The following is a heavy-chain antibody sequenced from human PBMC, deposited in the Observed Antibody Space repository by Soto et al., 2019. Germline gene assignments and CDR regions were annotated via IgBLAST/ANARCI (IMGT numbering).Heavy chain of an antibody. Sequence: SVKVSCKASGGTFSSYTISWVRQAPGQGLEWMGRTIPILGIANYAQKFQGRVTITADKSTSTAYMELSSLRSEDTAVYYCARDRYILYYMDVWGKGTTVTVSS. D-gene: IGHD3-16*02. CDR1: GGTFSSYT. CDR3: ARDRYILYYMDV. J-gene: IGHJ6*03. CDR2: TIPILGIA. V-gene: IGHV1-69*04.